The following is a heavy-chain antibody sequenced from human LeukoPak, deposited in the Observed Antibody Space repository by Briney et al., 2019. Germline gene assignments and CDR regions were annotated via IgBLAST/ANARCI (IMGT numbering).Heavy chain of an antibody. D-gene: IGHD4-17*01. CDR1: GFSFSNYA. Sequence: GGSLRLSCAASGFSFSNYAMSWVRQAPGKGLEWVSAISNSGGSTYYADSAKGRFTISRDNSKNTLYLQMNSLRAEDTAVYYCAKLTHYGDYDNWFDPWGQGTLVTVSS. J-gene: IGHJ5*02. V-gene: IGHV3-23*01. CDR3: AKLTHYGDYDNWFDP. CDR2: ISNSGGST.